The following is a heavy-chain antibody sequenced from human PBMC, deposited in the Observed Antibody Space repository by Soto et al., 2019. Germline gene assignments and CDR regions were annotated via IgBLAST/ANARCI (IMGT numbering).Heavy chain of an antibody. CDR2: IYTRERT. CDR1: GGSISSSSYY. J-gene: IGHJ4*02. V-gene: IGHV4-61*02. CDR3: ARDRYYPYCSGGNCYWEYYFDY. D-gene: IGHD2-15*01. Sequence: QLQLQELGPGLVKPSETLSLTCTVSGGSISSSSYYWGWIRQPAGKGLEWIGRIYTRERTDYNPSLKGRVTMSVDTSKNQVSLKLSSVTAADTAVYYCARDRYYPYCSGGNCYWEYYFDYWGRGTLVTVSS.